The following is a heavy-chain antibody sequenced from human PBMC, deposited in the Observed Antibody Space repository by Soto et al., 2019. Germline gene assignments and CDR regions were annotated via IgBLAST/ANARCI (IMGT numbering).Heavy chain of an antibody. J-gene: IGHJ5*02. Sequence: GGSLRLSCAASGFTFSGFAMHWVRRAPGKGLEWVALISYDGTKKFYADSVRGRLTISRDNSKNTLYLQTNTLRPEETAVYYCARGGAEAGTTGPQGANWFDHWGQGTLVTVSS. CDR3: ARGGAEAGTTGPQGANWFDH. CDR2: ISYDGTKK. CDR1: GFTFSGFA. D-gene: IGHD1-1*01. V-gene: IGHV3-30-3*01.